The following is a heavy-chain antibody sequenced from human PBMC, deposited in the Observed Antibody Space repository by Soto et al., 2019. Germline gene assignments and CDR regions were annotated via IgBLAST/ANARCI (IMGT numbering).Heavy chain of an antibody. CDR3: ARRVVGSTSRPDYWYFAL. Sequence: EVQLLESGGDSVQPGGSVRLSCAGSGFTFINYAMNWVRQAPGKGLEWVSTISGGGDATFFADSVRGRFTFSRDTSKNTVTLQLKSLAVDDTAVYYCARRVVGSTSRPDYWYFALWGRGTLVTVSS. J-gene: IGHJ2*01. CDR1: GFTFINYA. CDR2: ISGGGDAT. V-gene: IGHV3-23*01. D-gene: IGHD2-21*01.